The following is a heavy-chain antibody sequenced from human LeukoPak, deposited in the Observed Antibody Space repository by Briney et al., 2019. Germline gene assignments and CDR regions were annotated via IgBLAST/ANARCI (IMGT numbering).Heavy chain of an antibody. V-gene: IGHV4-61*02. D-gene: IGHD2-2*02. CDR2: IDSSGNT. CDR1: GGSVSSESYF. CDR3: ARDVVPSAIGFYFDY. J-gene: IGHJ4*02. Sequence: SETLSLSCAVSGGSVSSESYFWSWIRQSAGLGLEWVGRIDSSGNTNYNPSIRSRVTMSLDTSKNQFSLKLSSVTAADTAVYYCARDVVPSAIGFYFDYWGQGTLVTVSS.